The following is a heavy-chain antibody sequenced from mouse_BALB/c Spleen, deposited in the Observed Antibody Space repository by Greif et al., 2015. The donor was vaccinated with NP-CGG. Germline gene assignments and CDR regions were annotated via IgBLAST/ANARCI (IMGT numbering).Heavy chain of an antibody. CDR2: FYPGSGNT. CDR3: ARRTGTEAMDY. CDR1: GYTFTDYY. D-gene: IGHD4-1*01. J-gene: IGHJ4*01. Sequence: VQLQQSGPELVKPGASVKISCKASGYTFTDYYINWVKQKPGRGLEWMGWFYPGSGNTKYNEKFKGKATLTVDTSSSTAYMQLSSLTSEDTAVYFCARRTGTEAMDYWGQGTSVTVFS. V-gene: IGHV1-84*02.